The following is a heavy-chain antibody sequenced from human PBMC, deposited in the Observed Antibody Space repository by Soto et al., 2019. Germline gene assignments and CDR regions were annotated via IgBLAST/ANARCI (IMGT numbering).Heavy chain of an antibody. V-gene: IGHV4-4*07. J-gene: IGHJ5*02. CDR1: GASVRSYH. CDR2: VQMSGTT. CDR3: AKDRSTMRWFDP. D-gene: IGHD1-1*01. Sequence: PSLTCAVSGASVRSYHWSWIRQAAGKGLEWIGRVQMSGTTNYNPSLKTRVTMSLDTSKNEVSLRMTSVTAADTAVYFCAKDRSTMRWFDPWGQGILVTVSS.